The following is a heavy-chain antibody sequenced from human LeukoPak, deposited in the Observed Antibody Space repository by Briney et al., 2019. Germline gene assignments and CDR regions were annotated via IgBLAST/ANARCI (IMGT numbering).Heavy chain of an antibody. CDR1: GGSFSGYY. V-gene: IGHV4-34*01. CDR2: INHSGST. J-gene: IGHJ6*04. D-gene: IGHD2-15*01. Sequence: PSETLSLTCAVYGGSFSGYYWSWIRQPPGKGLEWIGEINHSGSTNYNPSLKSRVTISVDTSKNQFSLKLSSVTAADTAVYYCARGRQRCSGGSCYSNYYYGMDVWGKGTPVTVSS. CDR3: ARGRQRCSGGSCYSNYYYGMDV.